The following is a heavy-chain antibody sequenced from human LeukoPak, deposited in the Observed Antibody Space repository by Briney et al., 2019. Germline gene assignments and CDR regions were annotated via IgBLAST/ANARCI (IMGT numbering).Heavy chain of an antibody. CDR1: GFTFSNAW. CDR2: IQSKTDGGTP. J-gene: IGHJ4*02. V-gene: IGHV3-15*01. Sequence: GGSLRLSCVASGFTFSNAWMNWVRQAPGKGLEWVGRIQSKTDGGTPDYGAPVKGRFTISRDDSKNTLYLQMNSLKTEDTAVYYCTTAPKWETQGTDYWGQGTLVTISS. CDR3: TTAPKWETQGTDY. D-gene: IGHD1-26*01.